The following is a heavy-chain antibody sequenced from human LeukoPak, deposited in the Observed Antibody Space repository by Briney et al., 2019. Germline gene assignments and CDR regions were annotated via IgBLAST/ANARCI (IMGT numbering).Heavy chain of an antibody. V-gene: IGHV1-18*01. Sequence: ASVKVSCKASGYTFTRYGISWVRQAPGQGLEWMGWINPFNGDTKYPQKFQGRVTMTTETSTSTAYMEIRSLRFDDTAVYYCTREDCNAGTCYFSVDWGQGTLVTVSS. CDR2: INPFNGDT. CDR3: TREDCNAGTCYFSVD. D-gene: IGHD2-15*01. CDR1: GYTFTRYG. J-gene: IGHJ4*02.